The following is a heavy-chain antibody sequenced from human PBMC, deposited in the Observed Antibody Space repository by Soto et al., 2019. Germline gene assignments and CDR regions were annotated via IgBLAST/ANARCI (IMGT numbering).Heavy chain of an antibody. Sequence: SETLSLTCTVSGGSINSRSYYWGWIRQSPGKGLEWIGSIYYSGSTYYNPSLKSRVAMSVETSKNQFSLKLRSVSAADTAVYYCARQRTSVVTQASFDDCGQGSLVTV. V-gene: IGHV4-39*01. D-gene: IGHD2-21*02. CDR3: ARQRTSVVTQASFDD. CDR2: IYYSGST. J-gene: IGHJ4*02. CDR1: GGSINSRSYY.